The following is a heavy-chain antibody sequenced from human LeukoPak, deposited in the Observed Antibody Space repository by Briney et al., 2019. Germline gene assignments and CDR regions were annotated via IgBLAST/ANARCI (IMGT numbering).Heavy chain of an antibody. CDR3: AVTSGLEWLLLGY. V-gene: IGHV1-69*05. CDR1: GGTFSSYA. CDR2: IIPIFGTA. D-gene: IGHD3-3*01. J-gene: IGHJ4*02. Sequence: GASVKVSCKASGGTFSSYAISWVRQAPGQGLEWMGGIIPIFGTANYAQKFQGRVTITTDESTSTAYMELSSLRSEDTAVYYCAVTSGLEWLLLGYWGQGTLVTVSS.